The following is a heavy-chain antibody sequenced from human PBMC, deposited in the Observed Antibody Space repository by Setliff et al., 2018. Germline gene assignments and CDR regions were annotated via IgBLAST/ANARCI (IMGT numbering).Heavy chain of an antibody. V-gene: IGHV3-53*01. CDR3: ARYRSSGSCYYDAFDV. J-gene: IGHJ3*01. Sequence: GGSLRLSCAASGFRFSDLYVSWVRQAPGKGLEWVSVIYSGDSGGSTYYADSVKGRFTISRDNSMNTLYLQMHGLRAEDTAVYYCARYRSSGSCYYDAFDVWGQGTMVTVSS. CDR1: GFRFSDLY. D-gene: IGHD2-15*01. CDR2: IYSGDSGGST.